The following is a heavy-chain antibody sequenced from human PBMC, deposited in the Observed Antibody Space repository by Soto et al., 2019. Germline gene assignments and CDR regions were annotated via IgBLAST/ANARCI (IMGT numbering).Heavy chain of an antibody. V-gene: IGHV3-23*01. J-gene: IGHJ5*02. D-gene: IGHD2-15*01. CDR1: GFTFSSYA. Sequence: PGGSLRLSCAASGFTFSSYAMSWVRQAPGKGLEWVSAISGSGGSTYYADSVKGRFTISRDNSKNTLYLQMNSLRAEDTAVYYCAKLGGGYCSGGSCYNWFDPWGQGTLVTVSS. CDR2: ISGSGGST. CDR3: AKLGGGYCSGGSCYNWFDP.